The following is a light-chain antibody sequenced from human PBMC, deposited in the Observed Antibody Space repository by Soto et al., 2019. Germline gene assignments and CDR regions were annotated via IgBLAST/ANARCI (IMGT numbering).Light chain of an antibody. CDR1: SSDVGNYNY. CDR3: TSPTPGSLYV. Sequence: QSALTQPASVSGSPGQSITISCTGTSSDVGNYNYVSWYQQYPGRVPKLLIYMVSNRPSGVSNRFSGSKSGNTASLTISGLQAEEEADYFCTSPTPGSLYVFGTGP. J-gene: IGLJ1*01. V-gene: IGLV2-14*01. CDR2: MVS.